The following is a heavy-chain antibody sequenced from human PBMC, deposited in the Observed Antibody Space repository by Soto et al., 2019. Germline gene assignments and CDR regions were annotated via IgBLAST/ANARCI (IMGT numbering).Heavy chain of an antibody. CDR2: MYNTGST. D-gene: IGHD2-21*02. CDR3: ARDLWGYCGTDCYPLDV. J-gene: IGHJ6*02. CDR1: GGSISSYY. V-gene: IGHV4-59*01. Sequence: SETLSLTCTVSGGSISSYYWSWIRQPPGKGLEWIGYMYNTGSTVYNPSFKSRVTISVDTSKNQFSLKQNSVTAADTAVYYCARDLWGYCGTDCYPLDVWGQGTTVTVSS.